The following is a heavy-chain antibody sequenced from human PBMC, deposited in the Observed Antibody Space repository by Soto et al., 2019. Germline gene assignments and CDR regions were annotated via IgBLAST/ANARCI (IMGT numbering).Heavy chain of an antibody. D-gene: IGHD3-3*01. CDR3: VPTDFCSGYPPGFDY. CDR2: VSYDGSSY. CDR1: GFTFSTYA. Sequence: QVKLVESGGGVVQPGRSLRLSCAASGFTFSTYAMHWVRQAPGKGLEWVAVVSYDGSSYYYADSVKGRFAISRDSSKNTLYLQMNSLRAEDSAVYYCVPTDFCSGYPPGFDYWGQGTLVTVSS. V-gene: IGHV3-30*03. J-gene: IGHJ4*02.